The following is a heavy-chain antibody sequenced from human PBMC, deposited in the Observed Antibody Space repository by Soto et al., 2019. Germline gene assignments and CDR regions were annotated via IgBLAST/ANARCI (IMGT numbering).Heavy chain of an antibody. D-gene: IGHD3-10*01. CDR1: GFTFSSYS. J-gene: IGHJ6*02. CDR3: AKGASGYYYYGMDV. Sequence: GGSLRLSCAAPGFTFSSYSMNWVRQAPGKGLEWVSSISSSGSTIYYADSVKGRFTISRDNAKNSLYLQMNSLRAEDTAVYYCAKGASGYYYYGMDVWGQGTTVTVSS. V-gene: IGHV3-21*04. CDR2: ISSSGSTI.